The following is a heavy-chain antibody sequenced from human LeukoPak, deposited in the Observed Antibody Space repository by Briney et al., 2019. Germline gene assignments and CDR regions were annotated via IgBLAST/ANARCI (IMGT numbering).Heavy chain of an antibody. D-gene: IGHD3-10*01. CDR1: GFTFSSYG. V-gene: IGHV3-33*01. CDR2: IWYDGSNK. CDR3: ARDALRFGELSHLQY. J-gene: IGHJ4*02. Sequence: PGRSLRLSCAASGFTFSSYGMHWVRQAPGKGLEWVAGIWYDGSNKYYADSVKGRFTISRDNSKNTLYLQMNSLRAEDTAVYYCARDALRFGELSHLQYWGQGTLVTVSS.